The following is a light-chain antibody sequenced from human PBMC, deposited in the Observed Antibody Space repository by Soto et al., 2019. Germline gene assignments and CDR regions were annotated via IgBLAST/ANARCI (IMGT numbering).Light chain of an antibody. J-gene: IGLJ3*02. CDR3: SSYTSSSTRV. CDR2: EVS. Sequence: QSALTQPASVSGSPGQSISLSCSGTSSDVGGYNYVSWYQQHPGKAPKLMIYEVSNRPSGFSNRFSGSKSGNTASLTISGVQAENEADYYCSSYTSSSTRVFGGGTKVTVL. V-gene: IGLV2-14*01. CDR1: SSDVGGYNY.